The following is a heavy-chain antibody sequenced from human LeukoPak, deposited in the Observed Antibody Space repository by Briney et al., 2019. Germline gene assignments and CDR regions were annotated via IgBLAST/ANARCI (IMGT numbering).Heavy chain of an antibody. J-gene: IGHJ5*02. V-gene: IGHV4-34*01. CDR2: INHSGST. D-gene: IGHD5-24*01. CDR1: GGSISSYY. Sequence: SETLSLTCTVSGGSISSYYWSWIRQPPGKGLEWIGEINHSGSTNYNPSLKSRVTISVDTSKNQFSLKLSSVTAADTAVYYCARGRSSGRWLQLRMNWFDPGAREPWSPSPQ. CDR3: ARGRSSGRWLQLRMNWFDP.